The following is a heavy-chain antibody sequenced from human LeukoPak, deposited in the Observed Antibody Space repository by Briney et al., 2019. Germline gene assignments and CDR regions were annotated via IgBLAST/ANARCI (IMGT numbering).Heavy chain of an antibody. CDR2: ISGSGGST. CDR1: GFTFSSYA. J-gene: IGHJ4*02. V-gene: IGHV3-23*01. Sequence: GGSLRLSCAASGFTFSSYAMSWVRRAPGKGLEWVSAISGSGGSTYYADSVKGRFTISGDNSKNTLYLQMNSLRAEDTAVYYCAKDRKQWLPANFDYWGQGTLVTVSS. D-gene: IGHD6-19*01. CDR3: AKDRKQWLPANFDY.